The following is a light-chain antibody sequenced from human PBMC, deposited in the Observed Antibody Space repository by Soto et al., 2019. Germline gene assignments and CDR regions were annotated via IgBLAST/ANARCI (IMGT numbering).Light chain of an antibody. CDR3: QQLNSYPSIT. J-gene: IGKJ5*01. Sequence: DIQLTQSPSFLSASVGDRVTITCRASQGISSYLAWYQQKPGKAPKLLVYAASTLQNGVPSRFSGSGSGTKFTLTISSLQPEDFATYYCQQLNSYPSITFGQGTRLGIK. CDR1: QGISSY. CDR2: AAS. V-gene: IGKV1-9*01.